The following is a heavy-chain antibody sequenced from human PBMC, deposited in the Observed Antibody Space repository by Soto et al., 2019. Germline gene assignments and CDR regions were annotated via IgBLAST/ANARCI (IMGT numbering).Heavy chain of an antibody. CDR3: VDCVGSCSSASCYRSDYFDY. D-gene: IGHD2-2*02. CDR1: GGSFSCYY. CDR2: SNHSGST. Sequence: SETLSLGCAVYGGSFSCYYWSWIRQPPGKGLEWIGESNHSGSTNYNPSLKSRVTISVETSKNQFSLKMSSVTAEETDVYYCVDCVGSCSSASCYRSDYFDYWGEGTLVTF. V-gene: IGHV4-34*01. J-gene: IGHJ4*02.